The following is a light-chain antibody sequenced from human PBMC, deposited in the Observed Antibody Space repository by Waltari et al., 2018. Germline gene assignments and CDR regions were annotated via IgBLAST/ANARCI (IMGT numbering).Light chain of an antibody. CDR1: QCVRRA. V-gene: IGKV3-20*01. Sequence: EIVLTKSPGTLSLSLGERATVSCRTSQCVRRALAWYQQKPGQAPRLLIYDASTRATGIPDRFSCSGSGTDFSLTISRLEPDDFAVYYCQRYLRLPVTFGQGTTVEI. CDR2: DAS. J-gene: IGKJ1*01. CDR3: QRYLRLPVT.